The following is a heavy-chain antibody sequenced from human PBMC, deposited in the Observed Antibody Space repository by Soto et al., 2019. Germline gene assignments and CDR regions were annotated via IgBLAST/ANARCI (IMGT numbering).Heavy chain of an antibody. J-gene: IGHJ4*02. V-gene: IGHV5-10-1*01. CDR2: IDPDDSST. Sequence: PGESLKISCQGSGDTFSNYWINWVRQMPGKGLEWMGRIDPDDSSTNYSPSFEGHVTISADKSINTAYLHWYSLKASDSAMYYCARRMTLVGWGQGTLVTVS. CDR1: GDTFSNYW. D-gene: IGHD3-10*02. CDR3: ARRMTLVG.